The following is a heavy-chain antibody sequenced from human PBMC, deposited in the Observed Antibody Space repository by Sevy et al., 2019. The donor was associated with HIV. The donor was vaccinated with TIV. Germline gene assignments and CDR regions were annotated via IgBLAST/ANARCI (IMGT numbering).Heavy chain of an antibody. CDR1: GFTFSTYA. J-gene: IGHJ4*02. Sequence: GGSLRLSCAVSGFTFSTYAMHWVRQAPGKGLECVAIVSSDGREINYAASVKGRITISRDNSRNTLYLQMNGLRTEDTVLYYCGGDELGSIDYWGQGTLVTVSS. CDR2: VSSDGREI. V-gene: IGHV3-30-3*01. CDR3: GGDELGSIDY. D-gene: IGHD7-27*01.